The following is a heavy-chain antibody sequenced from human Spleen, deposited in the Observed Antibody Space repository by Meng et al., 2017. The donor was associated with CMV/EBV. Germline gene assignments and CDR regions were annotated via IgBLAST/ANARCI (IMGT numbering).Heavy chain of an antibody. V-gene: IGHV4-39*01. CDR2: IYYSGST. CDR1: GGSISSISYY. Sequence: GSLRLSCTLSGGSISSISYYWGWTRQPPGKGLEWIGSIYYSGSTYYNPSLKSRVTISVDTSKNQFSLKLTSVTAADTAVYYCETYSSSYYSLSTWGQGVLVTVSS. CDR3: ETYSSSYYSLST. D-gene: IGHD6-13*01. J-gene: IGHJ5*02.